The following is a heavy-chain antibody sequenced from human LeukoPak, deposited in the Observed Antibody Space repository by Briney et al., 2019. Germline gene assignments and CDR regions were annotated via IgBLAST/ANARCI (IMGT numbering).Heavy chain of an antibody. CDR2: ISYDGSNK. CDR3: ARGSLWSGYLSYYYGMDV. V-gene: IGHV3-30-3*01. J-gene: IGHJ6*02. CDR1: GFTFSSYA. D-gene: IGHD3-3*01. Sequence: GGSLRLSCAASGFTFSSYAMSWVRQAPGKGLEWVAVISYDGSNKYYADSVKGRFTISRDNSKNTLYLQMNSLRAEDTAVYYCARGSLWSGYLSYYYGMDVWGQGTTVTVSS.